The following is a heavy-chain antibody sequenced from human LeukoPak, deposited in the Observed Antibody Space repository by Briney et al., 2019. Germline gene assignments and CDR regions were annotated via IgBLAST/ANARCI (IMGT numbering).Heavy chain of an antibody. CDR3: ARDTRDAFDI. CDR2: VYYSGNT. Sequence: PWETLSLTCTVSGGSISGFYWNWIRQPPGKGVEWIGYVYYSGNTNYNPSLKSRVTISLETSKNQFSLKLRSVTAADTAVYYCARDTRDAFDIWGQGTMVTVSS. CDR1: GGSISGFY. V-gene: IGHV4-59*01. J-gene: IGHJ3*02.